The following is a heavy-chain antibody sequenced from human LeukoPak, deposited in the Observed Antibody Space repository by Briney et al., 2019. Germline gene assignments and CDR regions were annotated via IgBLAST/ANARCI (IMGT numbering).Heavy chain of an antibody. Sequence: PSETLSLTCSVSGDSIRSGTYYWSWIPQPAGKGLEWIGRIYTSGSTSYNPYLKSRVTISVDTSKNQFSLKLTSVTAADTAVYYCARGGGATRIDYWGQGTLVTVSS. CDR3: ARGGGATRIDY. J-gene: IGHJ4*02. CDR2: IYTSGST. CDR1: GDSIRSGTYY. D-gene: IGHD5-12*01. V-gene: IGHV4-61*02.